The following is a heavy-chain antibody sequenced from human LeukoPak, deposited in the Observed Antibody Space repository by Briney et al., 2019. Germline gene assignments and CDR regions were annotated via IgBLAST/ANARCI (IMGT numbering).Heavy chain of an antibody. CDR3: ARGDSSSWYPLNYYYYYYMDV. CDR1: GYTFTSYG. CDR2: ISAYNGNT. V-gene: IGHV1-18*01. J-gene: IGHJ6*03. Sequence: GASVKVSCKASGYTFTSYGISWVRQAPGQGLEWMGWISAYNGNTNYAQKLQGRVTMTTDTSTSTAYMELRSLRSDDTAVYYCARGDSSSWYPLNYYYYYYMDVWGQGTLVTVSS. D-gene: IGHD6-13*01.